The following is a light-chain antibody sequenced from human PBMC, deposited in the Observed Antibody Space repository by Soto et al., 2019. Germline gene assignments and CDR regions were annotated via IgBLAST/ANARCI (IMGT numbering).Light chain of an antibody. V-gene: IGKV1-39*01. J-gene: IGKJ4*01. CDR1: QSISSY. CDR3: QQSYSTAT. Sequence: DIKMNQSPSTLSGSVGDGVAITWRASQSISSYLNWYQQKPGKAPKLLIYAASSLQSGVPSRFSGSGSGTDFTLTISSLQPEDFATYYCQQSYSTATFGGGTKVDIK. CDR2: AAS.